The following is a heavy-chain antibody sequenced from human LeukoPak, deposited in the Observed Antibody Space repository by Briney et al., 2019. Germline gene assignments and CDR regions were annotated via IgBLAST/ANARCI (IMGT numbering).Heavy chain of an antibody. CDR1: GFTFSSYD. J-gene: IGHJ4*02. CDR3: AKGLYSSSWYYFDY. D-gene: IGHD6-13*01. CDR2: ISGSGGST. Sequence: GGSLRLSCAASGFTFSSYDMSWVRQAPGKGLEWVSAISGSGGSTYYADSVKGRFTISRDNSKNTLYLQMNSLRAENTAVYYCAKGLYSSSWYYFDYWGQGTLVTVSS. V-gene: IGHV3-23*01.